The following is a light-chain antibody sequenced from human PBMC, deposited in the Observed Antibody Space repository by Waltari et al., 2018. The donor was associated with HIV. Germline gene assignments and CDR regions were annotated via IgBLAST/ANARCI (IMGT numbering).Light chain of an antibody. V-gene: IGLV2-11*01. CDR1: SSGIGGYNY. CDR2: DVS. Sequence: QSALTQPRSVSGSPGQSVTISCTGTSSGIGGYNYVSWYQQYPGKAPKLMIYDVSERPSGVPVRFSGSKSGNTASLTISGLQAEDETDYYCCSYAGSSWVFGGGTKLTVL. J-gene: IGLJ3*02. CDR3: CSYAGSSWV.